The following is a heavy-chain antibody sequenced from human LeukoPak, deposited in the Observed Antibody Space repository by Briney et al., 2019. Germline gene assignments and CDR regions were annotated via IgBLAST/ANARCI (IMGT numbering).Heavy chain of an antibody. V-gene: IGHV4-59*01. CDR1: GGSISSYY. Sequence: KPSETLSLTCTVSGGSISSYYWSWIRQPPGKGLEWIGYIYYSGSTNYNPSLKSRVAISVDTSKNQFSLKLSSVTAADTAVYYCARVKRDSSGWYSFNFYYWGQGTLVTVSS. J-gene: IGHJ4*02. CDR3: ARVKRDSSGWYSFNFYY. D-gene: IGHD6-19*01. CDR2: IYYSGST.